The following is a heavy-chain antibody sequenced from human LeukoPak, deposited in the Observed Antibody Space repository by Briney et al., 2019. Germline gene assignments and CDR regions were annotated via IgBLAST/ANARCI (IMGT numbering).Heavy chain of an antibody. Sequence: PGRSLRLTCAASGFTFSSYAMHWVRQAPGKGLEWVAVMSFDGSYKYYADSVKGRFTISRDNSKNTLYLQMNSLRAEDTAVYYCAKSSDFVLGSPDHWGQGTLVTVSS. CDR1: GFTFSSYA. V-gene: IGHV3-30*18. D-gene: IGHD2-15*01. CDR2: MSFDGSYK. J-gene: IGHJ5*02. CDR3: AKSSDFVLGSPDH.